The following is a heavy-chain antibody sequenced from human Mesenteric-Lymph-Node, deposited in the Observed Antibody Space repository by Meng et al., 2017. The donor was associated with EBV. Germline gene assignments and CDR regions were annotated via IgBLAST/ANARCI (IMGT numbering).Heavy chain of an antibody. CDR1: GDSVSSNSAA. D-gene: IGHD5-18*01. V-gene: IGHV6-1*01. CDR2: THYRSKWYN. Sequence: QVQLQRSGPGLVKPSQTLSLNCVIFGDSVSSNSAAWNWIKQSPSRGLEWLGRTHYRSKWYNDYAVSVKSRISINPDTSKNQFSLQLNSVTPEDTAVYYCARDRLTAMVKGGWFDPWGQGTLVIVSS. J-gene: IGHJ5*02. CDR3: ARDRLTAMVKGGWFDP.